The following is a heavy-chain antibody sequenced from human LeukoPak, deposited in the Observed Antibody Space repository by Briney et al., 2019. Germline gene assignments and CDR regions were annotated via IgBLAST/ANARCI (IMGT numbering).Heavy chain of an antibody. V-gene: IGHV5-51*01. D-gene: IGHD2-8*02. CDR2: IYPGDSDT. Sequence: GESLKIFYKGSGYSFTSYWIGWVRQMAGKGLEWLGIIYPGDSDTRYSPSFQGQVTISADKSISTAYLQWSSLKASDTVMYYCARQDEVSSLVYWGQGTLGTVSS. CDR3: ARQDEVSSLVY. CDR1: GYSFTSYW. J-gene: IGHJ4*02.